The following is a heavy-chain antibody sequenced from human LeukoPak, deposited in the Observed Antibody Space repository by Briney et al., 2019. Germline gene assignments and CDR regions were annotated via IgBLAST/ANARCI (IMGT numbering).Heavy chain of an antibody. CDR2: TSYSGST. D-gene: IGHD2-8*02. Sequence: PSETLSLTCTVSGASIDSFYWSWVRQPPEKGLEYIGFTSYSGSTNYNPSLRSRATFSLDTAKNQLSLKLYSVTAADTAVYYCSRLGFSTGSKSLPDFWGRGTLVTVSS. V-gene: IGHV4-59*08. CDR3: SRLGFSTGSKSLPDF. CDR1: GASIDSFY. J-gene: IGHJ4*02.